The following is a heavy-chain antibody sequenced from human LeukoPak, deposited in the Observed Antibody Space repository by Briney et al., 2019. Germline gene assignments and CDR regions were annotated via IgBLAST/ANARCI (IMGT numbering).Heavy chain of an antibody. CDR2: IYYIGST. CDR1: GGFINRHY. J-gene: IGHJ3*01. Sequence: SETLSLTCTVSGGFINRHYWSWIRQPPGKGLEWIGYIYYIGSTNYNPSLTSRVAISLDRIKNQFSLKLTSVTAADTAVYYCARRAADDAFDLWGQGTLVTVSS. CDR3: ARRAADDAFDL. V-gene: IGHV4-59*08.